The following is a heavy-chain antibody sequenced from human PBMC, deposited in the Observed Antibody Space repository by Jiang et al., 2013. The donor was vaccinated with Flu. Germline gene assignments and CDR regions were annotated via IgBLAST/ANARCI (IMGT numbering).Heavy chain of an antibody. Sequence: QLVESGAEVKKPGGSVKVSCKASGYTFTVSFMHWVRLAPGQGLEWMGRINPNSGGINYALKFQGRVTMTSDTSISTVYMELRGLNYDDTAVYYCARGSRGELGRTFDYWGQGSLVTVSS. CDR2: INPNSGGI. D-gene: IGHD3-10*01. CDR1: GYTFTVSF. J-gene: IGHJ4*02. V-gene: IGHV1-2*06. CDR3: ARGSRGELGRTFDY.